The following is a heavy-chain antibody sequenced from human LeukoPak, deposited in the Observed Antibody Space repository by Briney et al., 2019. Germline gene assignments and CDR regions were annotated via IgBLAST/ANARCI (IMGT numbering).Heavy chain of an antibody. J-gene: IGHJ5*02. CDR2: INPNSGGT. D-gene: IGHD1-26*01. CDR1: GYTFTGYY. CDR3: ARVRVVGANRYNWFDP. Sequence: ASVKVSCKASGYTFTGYYMHWVRQAPGQGLEWMGWINPNSGGTNYAQKFQGRVTMTRDTSISTAYMELSRLRSDDTAVYYCARVRVVGANRYNWFDPCGQGTLVTVSS. V-gene: IGHV1-2*02.